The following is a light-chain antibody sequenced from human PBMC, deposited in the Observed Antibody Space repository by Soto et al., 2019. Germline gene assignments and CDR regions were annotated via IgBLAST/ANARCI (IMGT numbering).Light chain of an antibody. CDR3: QQYDYLPLT. CDR2: DAS. J-gene: IGKJ4*01. V-gene: IGKV1-33*01. CDR1: QDISNY. Sequence: DIQMTQSPSSLSASVGDRVTITCQASQDISNYLNWYQQKPGTAPKLLIYDASNLETGVPSRFSGSGSGTDFTFTISSLQPEDIATYYCQQYDYLPLTFGGGTKVEIK.